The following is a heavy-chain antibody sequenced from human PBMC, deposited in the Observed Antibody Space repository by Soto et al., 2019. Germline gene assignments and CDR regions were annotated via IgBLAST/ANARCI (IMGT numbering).Heavy chain of an antibody. CDR2: ILVGGST. Sequence: GGSLRLSCAASGFTCNSYDMSWVRQAPGKGLEWVSTILVGGSTHYPDSVKGRFTISRDNSKNTAFLQMNSLTAGDTAVYYCAKATATGGGAFDICGQGTVVTVSS. CDR3: AKATATGGGAFDI. V-gene: IGHV3-23*01. J-gene: IGHJ3*02. CDR1: GFTCNSYD. D-gene: IGHD2-8*02.